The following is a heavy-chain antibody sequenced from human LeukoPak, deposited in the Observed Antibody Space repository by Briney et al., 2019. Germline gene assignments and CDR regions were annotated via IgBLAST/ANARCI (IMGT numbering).Heavy chain of an antibody. V-gene: IGHV4-59*12. J-gene: IGHJ3*02. CDR3: ARETYYDILTGYCKKGGDAFDI. CDR2: IYYSGST. Sequence: PSETLSLTCTVSGGSISSYYWSWIRQPPGKGLEWIGYIYYSGSTNYNPSLKSRVTISVDTSKNQFSLKLSSVTAADTAVYYCARETYYDILTGYCKKGGDAFDIWGQGTMVTVSS. D-gene: IGHD3-9*01. CDR1: GGSISSYY.